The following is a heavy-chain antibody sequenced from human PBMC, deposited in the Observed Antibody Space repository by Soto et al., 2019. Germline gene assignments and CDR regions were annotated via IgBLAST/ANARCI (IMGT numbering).Heavy chain of an antibody. J-gene: IGHJ4*02. CDR2: ISYDGSNK. Sequence: QVQLVESGGGVVQPGRSLRLSCAASGFTFSSYAMHWVRQAPGKGLEWVAVISYDGSNKYYADSVKGRFTISRDNSKNTLYLQMNSLRAEDTAVYYCARALDRRTGYPYFDYWGQGTLVTVSS. V-gene: IGHV3-30-3*01. CDR3: ARALDRRTGYPYFDY. CDR1: GFTFSSYA. D-gene: IGHD3-9*01.